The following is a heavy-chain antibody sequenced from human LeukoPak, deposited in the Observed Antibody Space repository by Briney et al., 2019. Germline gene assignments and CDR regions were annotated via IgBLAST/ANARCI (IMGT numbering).Heavy chain of an antibody. CDR3: ARDRYFGSDGFDI. V-gene: IGHV3-33*01. J-gene: IGHJ3*02. CDR2: TWYDGSNN. Sequence: QPGGPLRLSCAASGFSFSEHGMHWVRQAPGKGPEWVTDTWYDGSNNHYADSVKGRFTISRDNSKNTVFLEMNSLRAEDTAVYHCARDRYFGSDGFDIWGPGTMVIVSS. CDR1: GFSFSEHG. D-gene: IGHD3-10*01.